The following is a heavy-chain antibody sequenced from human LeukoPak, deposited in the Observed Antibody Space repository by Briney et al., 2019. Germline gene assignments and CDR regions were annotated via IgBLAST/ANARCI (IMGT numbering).Heavy chain of an antibody. V-gene: IGHV1-24*01. CDR3: ATSQLPRNFDY. D-gene: IGHD2-2*01. J-gene: IGHJ4*02. CDR1: GYTLTELS. CDR2: FDPEDGET. Sequence: ASVKVSCKVSGYTLTELSMRWVRQAPGKGLEWMGGFDPEDGETIYAQKFQGRVTMNEDTSTDTAYMELSSLRSEDTAVYYCATSQLPRNFDYWGQGTLVTVSS.